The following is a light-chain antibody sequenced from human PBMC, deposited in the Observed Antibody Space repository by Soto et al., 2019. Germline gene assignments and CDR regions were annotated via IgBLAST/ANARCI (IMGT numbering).Light chain of an antibody. CDR3: QQYDSSLYT. V-gene: IGKV3-20*01. J-gene: IGKJ2*01. CDR2: GAS. Sequence: EIVLTQSPGTLSLSPGERATLSCRASQSVSSSYLAWYQQKPGQAPRLLIYGASSRATGIPDRFSGSGSGTDFTLTFSRLEPEDFAVYYCQQYDSSLYTFGQGTKLEIK. CDR1: QSVSSSY.